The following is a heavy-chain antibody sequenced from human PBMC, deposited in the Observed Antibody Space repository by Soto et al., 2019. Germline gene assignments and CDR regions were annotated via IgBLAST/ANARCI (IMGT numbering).Heavy chain of an antibody. CDR2: IWYDGSNK. D-gene: IGHD6-6*01. J-gene: IGHJ6*02. CDR1: GFTFSSYG. Sequence: SLRLSCAASGFTFSSYGMHWVRQAPGKGLEWVAVIWYDGSNKYYADSVKGRFTISRDNSKNTLYLQMNSLRAEDTAVYYCARGDSSSLVSYYYYGMDVWGQGTTVTVSS. V-gene: IGHV3-33*01. CDR3: ARGDSSSLVSYYYYGMDV.